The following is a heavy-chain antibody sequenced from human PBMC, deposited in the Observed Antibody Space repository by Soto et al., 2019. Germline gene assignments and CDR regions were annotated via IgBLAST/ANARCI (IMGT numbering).Heavy chain of an antibody. Sequence: SQTLSLTCAISGDSVSSKTAAWNWIRQSPSRGLEWLGRTYFRSKWYNDYAISVKSRITINPDTSKNQFSLLLNSVTPEDTAVYYCARVSFDHFVHWFDPWGQGALVTLSS. D-gene: IGHD3-9*01. J-gene: IGHJ5*02. CDR2: TYFRSKWYN. V-gene: IGHV6-1*01. CDR3: ARVSFDHFVHWFDP. CDR1: GDSVSSKTAA.